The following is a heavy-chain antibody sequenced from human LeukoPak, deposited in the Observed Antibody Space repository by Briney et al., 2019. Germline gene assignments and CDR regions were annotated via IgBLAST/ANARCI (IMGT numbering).Heavy chain of an antibody. CDR1: GGSISSSNDC. D-gene: IGHD1-1*01. Sequence: SETLSLTCTVSGGSISSSNDCWDWIRQPPGRGLEWFASFYYGGSTYYNPSLKSRVTISADTSKNQVSLKLRSVTAADTALYYCTRRRAGRLYNWFDPWGQGTLVTVSS. J-gene: IGHJ5*02. V-gene: IGHV4-39*01. CDR3: TRRRAGRLYNWFDP. CDR2: FYYGGST.